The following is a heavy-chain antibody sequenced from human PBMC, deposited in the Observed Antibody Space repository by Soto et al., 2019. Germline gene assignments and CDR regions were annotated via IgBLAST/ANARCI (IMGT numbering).Heavy chain of an antibody. V-gene: IGHV1-18*01. Sequence: ASVKLSCKASAYTFTSYCISCVRQAPGQGLEWMGCISSYNGNTDYAQKLQRRVTMTPDTSTSTAYMELRSLRSDDTAVYYCARDQYGGYDLAPVGDWGQGTLVNVSS. D-gene: IGHD5-12*01. CDR3: ARDQYGGYDLAPVGD. CDR1: AYTFTSYC. CDR2: ISSYNGNT. J-gene: IGHJ1*01.